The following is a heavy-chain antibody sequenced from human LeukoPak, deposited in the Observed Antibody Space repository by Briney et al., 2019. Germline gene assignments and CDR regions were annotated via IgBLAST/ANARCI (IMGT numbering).Heavy chain of an antibody. CDR2: IWYDGTNK. J-gene: IGHJ4*02. Sequence: GSLRLSCAASGFSFSNYGMHWVRQAPGKGLEWVAVIWYDGTNKYYADSVKGRFTISRDNSKNTLYLQMNSLRVEDTAVYYCARSSWGSYYPLFDYWGQGTLVTVSS. V-gene: IGHV3-33*01. CDR3: ARSSWGSYYPLFDY. D-gene: IGHD3-10*01. CDR1: GFSFSNYG.